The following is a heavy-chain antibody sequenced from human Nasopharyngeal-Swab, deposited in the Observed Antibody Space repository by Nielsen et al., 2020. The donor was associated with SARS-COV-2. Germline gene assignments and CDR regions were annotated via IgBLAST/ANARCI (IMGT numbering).Heavy chain of an antibody. D-gene: IGHD4-11*01. Sequence: GESLKISCKASGFTLSNYEMNWVRQAPGKRLEWVSSISPTSDYIYYAESVKGRFTISRDNAKNSLFLQMNSLRAEETAIYYCVRGSYGNYYSWGQGALITVSS. CDR2: ISPTSDYI. CDR1: GFTLSNYE. J-gene: IGHJ4*02. CDR3: VRGSYGNYYS. V-gene: IGHV3-21*06.